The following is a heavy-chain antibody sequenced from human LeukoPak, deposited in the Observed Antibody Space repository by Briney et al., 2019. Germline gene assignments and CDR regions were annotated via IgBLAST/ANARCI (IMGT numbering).Heavy chain of an antibody. Sequence: GGSLRLSCAASGFTFSSYSMNWVRQAPGKGLEWVSSISSSSSYIYYADSVKGRFTISRDNAKNSLYLQMNSLRAEDTAVYYCASEVYRKMLYYGMDVWGQGTTVTVSS. V-gene: IGHV3-21*01. J-gene: IGHJ6*02. CDR1: GFTFSSYS. D-gene: IGHD3-16*02. CDR3: ASEVYRKMLYYGMDV. CDR2: ISSSSSYI.